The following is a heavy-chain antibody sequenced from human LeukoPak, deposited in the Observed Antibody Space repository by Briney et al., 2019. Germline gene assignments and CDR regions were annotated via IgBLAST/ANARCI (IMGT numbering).Heavy chain of an antibody. CDR2: ISWNSGSI. Sequence: GGSLRLSCAASGFTFDDYAMHCVRQAPGKGLEWVSGISWNSGSIDYADSVKGRFTISRDNAKNSLYLQIDSLRAEDTALYYCAKDITFQLLPYYFDYWGQGTLVTVSS. V-gene: IGHV3-9*01. CDR1: GFTFDDYA. J-gene: IGHJ4*02. CDR3: AKDITFQLLPYYFDY. D-gene: IGHD2-15*01.